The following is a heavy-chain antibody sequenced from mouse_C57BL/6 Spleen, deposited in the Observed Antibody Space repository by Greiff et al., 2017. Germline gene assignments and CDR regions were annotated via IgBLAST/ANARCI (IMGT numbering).Heavy chain of an antibody. Sequence: QVLLKESGPELVKPGASVQISCKASGYAFSSSWMNWVKQRPGKGLEWIGRIYPGDGDTNYNGKFKGKATLTADKSSITAYMQLRSLTSEDSAVYYFAREGCSNSPYAMDDRGQGTSVTVSS. CDR1: GYAFSSSW. CDR2: IYPGDGDT. J-gene: IGHJ4*01. CDR3: AREGCSNSPYAMDD. D-gene: IGHD2-5*01. V-gene: IGHV1-82*01.